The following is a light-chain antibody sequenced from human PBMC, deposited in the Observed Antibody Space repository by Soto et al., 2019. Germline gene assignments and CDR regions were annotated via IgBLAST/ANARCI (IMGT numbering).Light chain of an antibody. CDR2: DAS. Sequence: EIVLTQSPATLSLSPGERATLSCRASQSVSSYLAWYQQKPGQAPRLLIYDASNRATGIPARFTGSGSGTDFTLTISRILTEDSASYCCHQRTNWLTFGGGTNVEIK. CDR3: HQRTNWLT. V-gene: IGKV3-11*01. J-gene: IGKJ4*01. CDR1: QSVSSY.